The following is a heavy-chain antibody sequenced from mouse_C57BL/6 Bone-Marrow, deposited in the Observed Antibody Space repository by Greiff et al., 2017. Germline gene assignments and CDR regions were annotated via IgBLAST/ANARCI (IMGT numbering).Heavy chain of an antibody. D-gene: IGHD2-3*01. Sequence: QVTLKVSGPGLLQPSQTLSLTCSFSGFSLSTFGMGVGWIRQPSGKGLEWLAHIWWDDDKSYNPALKSRLQISKDTSKNQFFLKISKVDTADTATYYCARMIYDGYLYYAMDYWGQGTSVTVSS. CDR3: ARMIYDGYLYYAMDY. J-gene: IGHJ4*01. CDR2: IWWDDDK. V-gene: IGHV8-8*01. CDR1: GFSLSTFGMG.